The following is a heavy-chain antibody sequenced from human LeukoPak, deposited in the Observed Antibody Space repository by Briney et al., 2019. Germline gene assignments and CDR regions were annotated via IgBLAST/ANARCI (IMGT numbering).Heavy chain of an antibody. CDR3: ARDPITGTHRAYYFDY. D-gene: IGHD1-7*01. Sequence: GALVKVSCKASGYTFTSYDINWVRQATGQGLEWMGWMNPNSGNTGCAQKFQGRVTMTRNTSISTAYMELSRLRSDDTAVYYCARDPITGTHRAYYFDYWGQGTLVTVSS. J-gene: IGHJ4*02. CDR1: GYTFTSYD. V-gene: IGHV1-8*01. CDR2: MNPNSGNT.